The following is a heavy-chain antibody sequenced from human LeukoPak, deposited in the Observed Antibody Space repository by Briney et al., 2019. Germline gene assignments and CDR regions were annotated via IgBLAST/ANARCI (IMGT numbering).Heavy chain of an antibody. CDR3: AKDSDYGDRYYYYGMDV. Sequence: GGSLRLSCAASGFTFSSYSMSWVRQAPGKGLEWVSGISWNSGSIGYADSVKGRFTISRGNAKNSLYLQMNSLRAEDTALYYCAKDSDYGDRYYYYGMDVWGQGTTVTVSS. D-gene: IGHD4-17*01. V-gene: IGHV3-9*01. CDR1: GFTFSSYS. CDR2: ISWNSGSI. J-gene: IGHJ6*02.